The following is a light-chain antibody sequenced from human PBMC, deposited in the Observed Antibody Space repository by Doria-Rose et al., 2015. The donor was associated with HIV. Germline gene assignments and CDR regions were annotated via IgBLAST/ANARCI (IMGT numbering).Light chain of an antibody. V-gene: IGLV2-8*01. CDR3: SSFAGSHNYV. J-gene: IGLJ1*01. CDR2: EVD. Sequence: QSVLTQPPPASGSPGQSVTISCTGTSSDVGGYIYVSWYRQHPGKAPELMIYEVDKRPLGVPDRFSGSKSGNTASLTVSGLQAEDEADYFCSSFAGSHNYVFGTGTKVTVL. CDR1: SSDVGGYIY.